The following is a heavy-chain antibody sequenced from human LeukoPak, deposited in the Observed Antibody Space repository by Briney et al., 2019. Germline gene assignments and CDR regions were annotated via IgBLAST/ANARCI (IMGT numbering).Heavy chain of an antibody. J-gene: IGHJ4*02. Sequence: GGSLRLSCAASGFTFSSYGMHWVRQAPGKGLEWVAVISYDGSNKYYADSVKGRFTISRDNSKNTLYLQMNSLRAEDTAVYYCARVHSSSPDYWGQGTLVTVSS. CDR3: ARVHSSSPDY. CDR1: GFTFSSYG. V-gene: IGHV3-30*03. D-gene: IGHD6-13*01. CDR2: ISYDGSNK.